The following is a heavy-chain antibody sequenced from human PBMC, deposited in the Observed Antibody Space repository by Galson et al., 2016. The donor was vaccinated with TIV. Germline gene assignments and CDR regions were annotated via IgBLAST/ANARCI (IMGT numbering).Heavy chain of an antibody. V-gene: IGHV1-3*01. CDR2: VNVGTGDT. CDR3: ARSDAVSGYYYHFDY. CDR1: GYTFENYA. Sequence: SVKVSCKASGYTFENYAIQWVRQAPGQRLEWMAWVNVGTGDTRYSQKFQGAVTVTRDTSASTAYMELSSLTSEDTAVYYCARSDAVSGYYYHFDYWGPGTLVTVSS. D-gene: IGHD3-22*01. J-gene: IGHJ4*02.